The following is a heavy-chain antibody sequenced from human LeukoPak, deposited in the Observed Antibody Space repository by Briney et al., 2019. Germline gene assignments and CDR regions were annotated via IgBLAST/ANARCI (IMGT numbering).Heavy chain of an antibody. V-gene: IGHV4-39*07. Sequence: SETLSLTCTVSGGSISSSSYYWGWIRQPPGKGLEWIGSIYYSGSTNYNPSLKSRVTMPVDTSKNQFSLKLSSVTAADTAVYYCARTLRGSTGWYFDLWGRGTLVTVSS. CDR1: GGSISSSSYY. CDR2: IYYSGST. D-gene: IGHD1-1*01. CDR3: ARTLRGSTGWYFDL. J-gene: IGHJ2*01.